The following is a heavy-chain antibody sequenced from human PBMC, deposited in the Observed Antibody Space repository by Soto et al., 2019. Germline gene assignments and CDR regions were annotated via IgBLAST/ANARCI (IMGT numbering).Heavy chain of an antibody. D-gene: IGHD5-18*01. V-gene: IGHV3-23*01. CDR2: ISGSGGST. J-gene: IGHJ6*04. CDR3: AKITGRGDTARAAIYSHGRAV. CDR1: GFTFSGYA. Sequence: GGSLRLSCAASGFTFSGYAMSWVRQAPGKGLEWVSAISGSGGSTYYADSVKGRFTISRDNSKNTLYLQMNSLRAEDTAVYYCAKITGRGDTARAAIYSHGRAVGGKGPTVTV.